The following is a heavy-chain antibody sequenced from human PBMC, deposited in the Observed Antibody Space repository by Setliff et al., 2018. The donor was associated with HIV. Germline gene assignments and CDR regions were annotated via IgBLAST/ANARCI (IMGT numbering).Heavy chain of an antibody. CDR2: IYHSGST. Sequence: SETLSLTCSVSGDSITSTTWRTWVRQPPGKGLEWIGEIYHSGSTNYSPSLNSRVTISLDKSKNQFSLKLTSVNAADTAVYYCARGDGEASFDIWGRGTMVTVSS. CDR3: ARGDGEASFDI. V-gene: IGHV4-4*02. CDR1: GDSITSTTW. D-gene: IGHD3-10*01. J-gene: IGHJ3*02.